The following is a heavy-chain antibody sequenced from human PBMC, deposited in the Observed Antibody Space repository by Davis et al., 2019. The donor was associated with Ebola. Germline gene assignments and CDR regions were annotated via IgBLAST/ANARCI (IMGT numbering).Heavy chain of an antibody. CDR1: GFTFNKYW. Sequence: GESLKISCAASGFTFNKYWMHWVRLVPGKGLVWVSRITNDGSSTFYADSVKGRFTISRDNAMNTLFLQMNSLRAEDTAVYYCARVRRTFDYWGQGTLVTVSS. CDR3: ARVRRTFDY. V-gene: IGHV3-74*01. CDR2: ITNDGSST. D-gene: IGHD1-14*01. J-gene: IGHJ4*02.